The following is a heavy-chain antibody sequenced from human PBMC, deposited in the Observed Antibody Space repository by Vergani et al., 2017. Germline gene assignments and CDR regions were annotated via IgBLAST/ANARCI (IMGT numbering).Heavy chain of an antibody. V-gene: IGHV4-61*01. CDR1: GGSVSSGSYY. CDR2: IYYSGST. CDR3: ADVYYDFWSGYYSD. D-gene: IGHD3-3*01. J-gene: IGHJ4*02. Sequence: QVQLQESGPGLVKPSETLSLTCTVSGGSVSSGSYYWSWIRQPPGKGLEWIGYIYYSGSTNYNPSLKSRVTISADTSKNQFSLKLSSVTAADTAVYYCADVYYDFWSGYYSDWGQGTLVTVSS.